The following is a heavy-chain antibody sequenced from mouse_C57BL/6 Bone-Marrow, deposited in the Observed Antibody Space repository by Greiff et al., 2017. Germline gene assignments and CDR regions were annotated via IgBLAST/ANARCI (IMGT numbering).Heavy chain of an antibody. J-gene: IGHJ2*01. V-gene: IGHV1-61*01. Sequence: VQLQQPGAELVRPGSSVKLSCKASGYTFTSYWMEWVKQRPGQGLEWIGNIYPSDSETHYNQKFKDKATLTVDKSSSTAYMQLSSLTSEDSAVYYCARGVGWYFDYWGQGTTLTGSS. CDR2: IYPSDSET. CDR3: ARGVGWYFDY. CDR1: GYTFTSYW. D-gene: IGHD1-1*02.